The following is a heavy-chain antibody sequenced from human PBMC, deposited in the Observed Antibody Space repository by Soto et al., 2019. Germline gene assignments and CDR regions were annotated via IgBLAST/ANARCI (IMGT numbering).Heavy chain of an antibody. CDR2: IYPGDSDT. CDR1: GYSFTSYW. CDR3: PTLADTAMVFGKKSKNYYYVMDV. Sequence: GESMKISCKGSGYSFTSYWIGWVRQMPGKGLEWMGIIYPGDSDTRYSPSFQGQVTISADKSISTAYLQWSSLKASDTAMYYCPTLADTAMVFGKKSKNYYYVMDVWGQGTTVTVSS. J-gene: IGHJ6*02. D-gene: IGHD5-18*01. V-gene: IGHV5-51*01.